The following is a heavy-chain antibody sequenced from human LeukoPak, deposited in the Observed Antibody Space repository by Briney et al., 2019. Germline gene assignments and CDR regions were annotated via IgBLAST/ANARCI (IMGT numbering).Heavy chain of an antibody. Sequence: GGSLRLSCAASGFTFSSYGMHWVRQAPGKGLEWVAVIWYGGSNKYYADSVKGRFTISRDNSKNTLYLQMNSLRAEDTAVYYCARDTASRPTISWRYYYYGMDVWGQGTTVTVSS. CDR3: ARDTASRPTISWRYYYYGMDV. V-gene: IGHV3-33*01. CDR2: IWYGGSNK. CDR1: GFTFSSYG. D-gene: IGHD5-24*01. J-gene: IGHJ6*02.